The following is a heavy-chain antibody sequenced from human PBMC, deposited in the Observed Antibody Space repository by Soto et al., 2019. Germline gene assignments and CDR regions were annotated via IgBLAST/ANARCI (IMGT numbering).Heavy chain of an antibody. D-gene: IGHD3-9*01. Sequence: QITLKESGPTLVKPTQTLTLTCTFSGFSLSTSGVGVGWIRQPPGKALEWLALIYWDDDKRYSPSLKSRLTITKDTSTNQVVLTMTNMDPVDTATYYCAHRPGDYDILTGYYAYNWFDPWGQGTLVTVSS. V-gene: IGHV2-5*02. CDR1: GFSLSTSGVG. CDR3: AHRPGDYDILTGYYAYNWFDP. J-gene: IGHJ5*02. CDR2: IYWDDDK.